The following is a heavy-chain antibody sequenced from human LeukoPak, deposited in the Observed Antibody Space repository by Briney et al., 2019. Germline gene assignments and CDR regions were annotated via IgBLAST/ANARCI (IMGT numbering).Heavy chain of an antibody. Sequence: SGGSLRLPCAASGFTFSSYWMHWVRQAPGKGLMWVSRINSDGSRTTYADSVRGRFTISRDNAKSTLHLQMNSLRAEDTAVYYCARVRDDYTYFDCWGQGTLVTVSS. CDR2: INSDGSRT. CDR3: ARVRDDYTYFDC. CDR1: GFTFSSYW. J-gene: IGHJ4*02. V-gene: IGHV3-74*01. D-gene: IGHD4-11*01.